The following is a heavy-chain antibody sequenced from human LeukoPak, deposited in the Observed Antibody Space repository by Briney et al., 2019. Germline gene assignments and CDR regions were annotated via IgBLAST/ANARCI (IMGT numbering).Heavy chain of an antibody. Sequence: PGGSLRLSCAASGFTFSNAWMSWVRQAPGKGLEWVGSIKSKTDGGTTDYAAPVKGRFTISRDDSKNTLYLQMNSLKTEDTAVYYCTTTTYGDYGSGDDAFDIWGQGTMVTVSS. V-gene: IGHV3-15*01. CDR1: GFTFSNAW. D-gene: IGHD4-17*01. J-gene: IGHJ3*02. CDR3: TTTTYGDYGSGDDAFDI. CDR2: IKSKTDGGTT.